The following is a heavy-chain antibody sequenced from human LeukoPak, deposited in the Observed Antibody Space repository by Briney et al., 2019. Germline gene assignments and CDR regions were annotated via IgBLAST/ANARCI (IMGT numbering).Heavy chain of an antibody. D-gene: IGHD2/OR15-2a*01. CDR1: GFTLTNYA. J-gene: IGHJ4*02. Sequence: GGSLRLSCAASGFTLTNYAMSWVRQAPGKGLEWVSGIYGSGGSTYYADSVKGRFTISRDNSKNTVYLQMNSLRAEDTAVYYCAKFGSFDGKDYWGQGTLVTVSS. V-gene: IGHV3-23*01. CDR3: AKFGSFDGKDY. CDR2: IYGSGGST.